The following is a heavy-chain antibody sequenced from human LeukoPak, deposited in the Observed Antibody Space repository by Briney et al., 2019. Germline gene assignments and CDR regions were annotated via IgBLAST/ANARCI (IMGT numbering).Heavy chain of an antibody. CDR1: GGSMSSAY. CDR2: LSPSGST. V-gene: IGHV4-4*07. CDR3: ARDPNSAL. J-gene: IGHJ4*02. Sequence: SETLSLTCTVSGGSMSSAYWSWIRQPAGKGLEWIGRLSPSGSTNYNPSLKSRVTMSADTSKNQFSLKLTSVTAAGTAVYYCARDPNSALWGQGTLVTVSS. D-gene: IGHD4-23*01.